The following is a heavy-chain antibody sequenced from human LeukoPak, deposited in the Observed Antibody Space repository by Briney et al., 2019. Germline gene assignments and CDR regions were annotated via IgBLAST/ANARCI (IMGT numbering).Heavy chain of an antibody. Sequence: GASVKVSCKASGYTFTSYGISWVRQAPGQGLEWMGGIIPIFGTANYAQKFQGRVTITADESTSTAYMELSSLRSEDTAVYYCARERGWYGSGSPMYYFDYWGQGTLVTVSS. V-gene: IGHV1-69*13. CDR3: ARERGWYGSGSPMYYFDY. CDR2: IIPIFGTA. J-gene: IGHJ4*02. CDR1: GYTFTSYG. D-gene: IGHD3-10*01.